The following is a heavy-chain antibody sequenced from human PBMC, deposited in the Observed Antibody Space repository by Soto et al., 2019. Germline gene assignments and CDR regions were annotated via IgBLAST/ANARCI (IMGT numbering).Heavy chain of an antibody. D-gene: IGHD6-19*01. J-gene: IGHJ4*02. CDR3: ARDTGYSSGWYEGGFDY. CDR2: IYSGGST. Sequence: EVQLVESGGGLIQPGGSLRLSCAASGFTVSSNYMSWVRQAPGKGLEWVSVIYSGGSTYYADSVKCRFTISRDNSKNTLYLQMNSLRAEDTAVYYCARDTGYSSGWYEGGFDYWGQGTLVTVSS. CDR1: GFTVSSNY. V-gene: IGHV3-53*01.